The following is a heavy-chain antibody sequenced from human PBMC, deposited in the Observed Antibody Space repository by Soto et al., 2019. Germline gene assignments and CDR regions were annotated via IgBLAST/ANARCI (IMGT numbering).Heavy chain of an antibody. CDR1: GFSLSTSGMC. D-gene: IGHD1-26*01. J-gene: IGHJ4*02. CDR2: IDWDDDK. V-gene: IGHV2-70*01. Sequence: SGPTLVNPTQTLTLTCTFSGFSLSTSGMCVSWIRQPPGKALEWLALIDWDDDKYYSTSLKTRLTISKDTSKSQVVLTMTNMDPVDTATYYCARTYFPKVGATTFDYWDQGTLVTVSS. CDR3: ARTYFPKVGATTFDY.